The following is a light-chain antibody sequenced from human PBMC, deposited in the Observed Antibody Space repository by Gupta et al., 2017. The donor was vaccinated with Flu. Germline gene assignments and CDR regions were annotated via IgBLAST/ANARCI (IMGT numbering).Light chain of an antibody. J-gene: IGLJ1*01. V-gene: IGLV3-21*02. Sequence: SYVLTQPPSVSVAPGQTARITCGGNNIGTTSVHWYQQKPGQAPVLVVYADSDRPSGIPERFSGSNSGNTATLTISRVEAGDEADYSCQVWDSTSDHYVFGTGTKVTVL. CDR3: QVWDSTSDHYV. CDR2: ADS. CDR1: NIGTTS.